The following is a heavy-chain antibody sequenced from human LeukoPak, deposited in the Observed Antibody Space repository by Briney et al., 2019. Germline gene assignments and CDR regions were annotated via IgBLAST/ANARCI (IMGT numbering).Heavy chain of an antibody. CDR1: GFTFVDYS. CDR3: TTLLEATPWVFDY. D-gene: IGHD1-26*01. Sequence: PGRSLRLSCTASGFTFVDYSMSWVRQAPGKGMEWLGFMRSKASGGTTHYAASVKGRFTISRDDSKSIAYLQMDSLKTEDTAVYYCTTLLEATPWVFDYWGQGTLVTVSS. V-gene: IGHV3-49*04. J-gene: IGHJ4*02. CDR2: MRSKASGGTT.